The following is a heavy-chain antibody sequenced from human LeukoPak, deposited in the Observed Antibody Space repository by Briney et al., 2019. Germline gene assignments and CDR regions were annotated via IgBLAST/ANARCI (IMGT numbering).Heavy chain of an antibody. V-gene: IGHV3-74*01. D-gene: IGHD2-2*01. CDR2: INSDTST. CDR3: AKDIRRGYCSSTSCYGSYFDY. J-gene: IGHJ4*02. CDR1: GFTFSSYW. Sequence: PGGSLKLPCAASGFTFSSYWMHWVRQAPGKGLLWVSRINSDTSTTYADSVKGRFTISRDNAKNTLYLQMNSLRAEDTGVYYCAKDIRRGYCSSTSCYGSYFDYWGQGTLVTVSS.